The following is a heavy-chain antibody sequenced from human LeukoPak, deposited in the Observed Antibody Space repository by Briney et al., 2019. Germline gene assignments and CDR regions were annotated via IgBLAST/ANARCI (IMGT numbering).Heavy chain of an antibody. CDR1: GYTFSDYY. Sequence: GGSLRLSCAASGYTFSDYYMSRIRQAPGKGLEWVSYISSSGSTKYYADSVKGRFTISRNNVKNSLYLQMNILRAEDTAVYYSARVDCGGDCYTPPWGYYRMDVWGQGTTVTVSS. J-gene: IGHJ6*02. D-gene: IGHD2-21*02. CDR2: ISSSGSTK. CDR3: ARVDCGGDCYTPPWGYYRMDV. V-gene: IGHV3-11*01.